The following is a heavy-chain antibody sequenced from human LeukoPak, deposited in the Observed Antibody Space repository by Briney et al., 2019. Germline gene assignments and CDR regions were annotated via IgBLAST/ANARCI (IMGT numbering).Heavy chain of an antibody. CDR1: GFTFSSYW. J-gene: IGHJ3*02. V-gene: IGHV3-7*01. D-gene: IGHD3-22*01. CDR2: IKQDGSEK. Sequence: GGSLRLSCAASGFTFSSYWMSWVRQAPGKGLEWVANIKQDGSEKYYVDSVKGRFTISRDNAKNSLYLQMNSLRAEDTAVYYCARDMIYYDSSGLDLFDAFDIWGQGTMVTVSS. CDR3: ARDMIYYDSSGLDLFDAFDI.